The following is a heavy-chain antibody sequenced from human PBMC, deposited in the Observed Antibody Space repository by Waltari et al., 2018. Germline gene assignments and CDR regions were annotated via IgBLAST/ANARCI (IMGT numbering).Heavy chain of an antibody. D-gene: IGHD3-22*01. Sequence: QVQLVESGGGGVQTGTSMRLSCGAAGLTFSKTGIPLVRQAPGKGLEWVAHIWSDGNDKYYADSVTGRFTISRDNSKNTLFLEMNSLRAEDTAVYYCAKDYDSSGYNPPQSGYFDYWGQGTLVTVSS. CDR1: GLTFSKTG. J-gene: IGHJ4*02. CDR3: AKDYDSSGYNPPQSGYFDY. CDR2: IWSDGNDK. V-gene: IGHV3-33*06.